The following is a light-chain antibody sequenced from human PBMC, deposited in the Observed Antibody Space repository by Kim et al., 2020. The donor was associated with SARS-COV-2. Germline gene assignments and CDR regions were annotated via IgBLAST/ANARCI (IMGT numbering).Light chain of an antibody. V-gene: IGLV3-1*01. CDR2: EDR. CDR1: KLGDKD. CDR3: QAWDSSTAL. Sequence: QGKKASSTGGGDKLGDKDEGWDQQKPGQPPVLEINEDRKRKSGIRERFAGSNSGNTATLTISGTKAMDEADNYCQAWDSSTALFGGGTEVTVL. J-gene: IGLJ2*01.